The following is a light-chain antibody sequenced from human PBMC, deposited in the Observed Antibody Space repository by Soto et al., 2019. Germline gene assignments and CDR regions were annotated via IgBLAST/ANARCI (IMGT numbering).Light chain of an antibody. Sequence: EMVVAQCPSTHSLSPGEIATLSCRASQSVSNNYLAWYQQKPGQAPRLLIYATSTRATGIPARFSGSGSGTEFTLTITSLQSGDFAVYYCQHYRICRPFGPGTKVDI. CDR3: QHYRICRP. CDR2: ATS. V-gene: IGKV3-15*01. J-gene: IGKJ1*01. CDR1: QSVSNN.